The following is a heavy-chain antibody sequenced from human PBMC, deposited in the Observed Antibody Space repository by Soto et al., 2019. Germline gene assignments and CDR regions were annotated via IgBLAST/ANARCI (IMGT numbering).Heavy chain of an antibody. CDR3: ARDHGDYVGGYYFDY. CDR2: ISAYNGNT. Sequence: ASVKVSCKASGYTFTSYGISWVRQAPGQGLDWLGWISAYNGNTNYAQKLQGRVTMTTDTSTSTAYMELRSLRSDDTAVYYCARDHGDYVGGYYFDYWGQGTLVTVSS. D-gene: IGHD4-17*01. V-gene: IGHV1-18*01. J-gene: IGHJ4*02. CDR1: GYTFTSYG.